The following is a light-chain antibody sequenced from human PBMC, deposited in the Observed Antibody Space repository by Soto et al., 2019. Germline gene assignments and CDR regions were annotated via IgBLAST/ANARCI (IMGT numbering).Light chain of an antibody. V-gene: IGKV3-20*01. Sequence: EIVLTQSPGTLSLSPGERATLSCSASQSINSYYLAWYQQKPGQAPRLLIYGASSRATGIPDRFSDSGSGTDFTLTISRLEPEDFAVHYCQQFASSPITFGQGTRLEIK. CDR1: QSINSYY. CDR3: QQFASSPIT. J-gene: IGKJ5*01. CDR2: GAS.